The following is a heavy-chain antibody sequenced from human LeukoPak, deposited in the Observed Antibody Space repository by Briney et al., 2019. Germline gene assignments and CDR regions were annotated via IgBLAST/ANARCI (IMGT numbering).Heavy chain of an antibody. CDR3: AKAHCSSTSCYPNYYYYYGMDV. Sequence: GGSLSLSCAASGFTFRSYGMHWARQAPGKGLEWVAVISFDGSNKYYADSVKGRFTISRDNSKNTLYLQMNSLRAEDTAVYYCAKAHCSSTSCYPNYYYYYGMDVWGQGTTVTVSS. J-gene: IGHJ6*02. D-gene: IGHD2-2*01. V-gene: IGHV3-30*18. CDR2: ISFDGSNK. CDR1: GFTFRSYG.